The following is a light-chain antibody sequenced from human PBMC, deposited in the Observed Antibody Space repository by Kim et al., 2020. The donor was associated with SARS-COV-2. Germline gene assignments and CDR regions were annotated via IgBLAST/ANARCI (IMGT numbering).Light chain of an antibody. Sequence: DIQMTQSPSTLSASVGDRVTITCRASQSISSWLAWYQQKPGKAPKLLIYKASSLGSGVPSRFSGSGSGTEFTLTINSLQPDDFATYYCQQYNSYSYTCGQGTKLEI. CDR1: QSISSW. CDR2: KAS. CDR3: QQYNSYSYT. J-gene: IGKJ2*01. V-gene: IGKV1-5*03.